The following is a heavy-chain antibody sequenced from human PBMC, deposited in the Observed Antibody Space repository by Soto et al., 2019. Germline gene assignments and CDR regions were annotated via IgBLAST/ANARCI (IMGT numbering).Heavy chain of an antibody. J-gene: IGHJ4*02. V-gene: IGHV4-34*01. CDR1: GGSFSCYY. CDR3: ARAGPRYGSGSYYNV. D-gene: IGHD3-10*01. CDR2: INHSGST. Sequence: SETLSLTCAVYGGSFSCYYWSWIRQPPGKGLEWIGEINHSGSTNYNPSLKSRVTISVDTSKNQFSLKLSSVTAADTAVYYCARAGPRYGSGSYYNVWGQGTLVTVSS.